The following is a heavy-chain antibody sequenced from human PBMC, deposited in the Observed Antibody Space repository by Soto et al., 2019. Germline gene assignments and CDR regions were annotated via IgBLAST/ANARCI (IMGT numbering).Heavy chain of an antibody. J-gene: IGHJ6*02. Sequence: GGSLRLSCAASGFTFDDYTMHWVRHAPGKGLEWVSLISWDGGSTYYADSVKGRFTISRDNSKNSLYLQMNSLRTEDTALYYCAKERSSSWSYYHDGMDVCGQRSTVTVSS. CDR1: GFTFDDYT. CDR3: AKERSSSWSYYHDGMDV. V-gene: IGHV3-43*01. D-gene: IGHD6-6*01. CDR2: ISWDGGST.